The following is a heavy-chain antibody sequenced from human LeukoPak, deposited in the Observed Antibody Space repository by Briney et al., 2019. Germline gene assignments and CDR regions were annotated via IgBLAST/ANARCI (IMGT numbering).Heavy chain of an antibody. CDR1: GGTFSSYT. Sequence: GASVKVSCKASGGTFSSYTITWVRQAPGQRLEWMGGIMPLFGTANYAQKFQGRVTITTDESTSRAYMELSSLTSEDTAMYYCARVDRYHFYLDVWGKGTTVTVSS. CDR2: IMPLFGTA. D-gene: IGHD2-21*02. CDR3: ARVDRYHFYLDV. V-gene: IGHV1-69*05. J-gene: IGHJ6*03.